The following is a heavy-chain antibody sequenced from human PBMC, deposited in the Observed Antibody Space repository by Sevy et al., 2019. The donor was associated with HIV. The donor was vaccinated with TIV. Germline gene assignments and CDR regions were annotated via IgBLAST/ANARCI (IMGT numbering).Heavy chain of an antibody. D-gene: IGHD2-15*01. J-gene: IGHJ6*02. CDR2: ISGSGDRT. CDR1: GLTFSSYA. V-gene: IGHV3-23*01. CDR3: AKDKGGLLPSYGMDV. Sequence: GGSLRLSCAASGLTFSSYAMAWVRQAPGKGLEWISGISGSGDRTYYAESVKGRFTISRDNSKNMVYLQMNSLRAEDTAVYYCAKDKGGLLPSYGMDVWGQGTTVTVSS.